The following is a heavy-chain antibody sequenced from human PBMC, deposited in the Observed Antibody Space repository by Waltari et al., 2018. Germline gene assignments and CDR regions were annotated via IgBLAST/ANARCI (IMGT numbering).Heavy chain of an antibody. CDR3: ARLAPRTYRSPVPGRHYYYGMDV. CDR2: ISNDETSI. J-gene: IGHJ6*02. CDR1: GFRFSNYW. V-gene: IGHV3-74*01. D-gene: IGHD3-10*01. Sequence: EEQLLESGGGFVQTGDSLRISCAAYGFRFSNYWINWVRYTPGQGLVWVARISNDETSISYADSVKGRFTISRDNAKNTLYLQMKRLRAEDTAVYYCARLAPRTYRSPVPGRHYYYGMDVWGQGTTVTVSS.